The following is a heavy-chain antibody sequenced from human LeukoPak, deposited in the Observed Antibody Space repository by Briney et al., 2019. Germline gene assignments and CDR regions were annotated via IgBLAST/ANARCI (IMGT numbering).Heavy chain of an antibody. V-gene: IGHV4-59*01. CDR1: GDSISTYY. Sequence: PSETLSLTCSFSGDSISTYYWSWIRQSPGKGLEWIGHIYSSGNTDYNSSLKSRVTISVDTSKSQFSLRLSSVTATDTAVYYCARDLVGYYFDYWGQGTLVTVSS. D-gene: IGHD3-9*01. CDR2: IYSSGNT. CDR3: ARDLVGYYFDY. J-gene: IGHJ4*02.